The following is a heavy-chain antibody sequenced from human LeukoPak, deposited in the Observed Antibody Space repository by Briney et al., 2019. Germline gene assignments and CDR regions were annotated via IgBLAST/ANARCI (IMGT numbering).Heavy chain of an antibody. D-gene: IGHD2-2*01. CDR1: GGSISSSSYY. CDR3: ARTTEGYCSSTRCYGFYYYYYMDV. J-gene: IGHJ6*03. CDR2: IYYSGST. V-gene: IGHV4-39*07. Sequence: SETLSLTCTVSGGSISSSSYYWGWIRQPPGKGLEWIGSIYYSGSTYYNPSLKSRVTISVDMSKNQFSLKLSSVTAAGTAVYYCARTTEGYCSSTRCYGFYYYYYMDVWGKGTTVTISS.